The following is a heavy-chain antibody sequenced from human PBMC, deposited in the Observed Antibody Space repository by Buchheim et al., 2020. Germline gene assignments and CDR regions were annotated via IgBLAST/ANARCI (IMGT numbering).Heavy chain of an antibody. Sequence: EVQLVESGGGLVKPGGSLRLSCAASGFTFSTYSMNWVRQAPGKGLEWVSSVSRSSNYIYYSDSVKGRFTISRDNAKNSLYLQMNSLRAEDTAVYYCARDGDDATLYYFDHWGQGTL. V-gene: IGHV3-21*01. CDR3: ARDGDDATLYYFDH. J-gene: IGHJ4*02. D-gene: IGHD4-17*01. CDR1: GFTFSTYS. CDR2: VSRSSNYI.